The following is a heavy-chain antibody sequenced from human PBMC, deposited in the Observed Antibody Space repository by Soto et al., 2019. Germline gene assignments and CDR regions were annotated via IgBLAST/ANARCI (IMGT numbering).Heavy chain of an antibody. CDR1: GFNFDNYG. Sequence: PGGSLRLSCQASGFNFDNYGMHWVRQAPGKGLEWVAVITYDGSNKYYADSVKGRFTISRDNSKNTLSLQMNSLGAEDTAVYYCAKESGVVQWLVRGNFDSWGQGTLVTVSS. D-gene: IGHD6-19*01. J-gene: IGHJ4*02. V-gene: IGHV3-30*18. CDR2: ITYDGSNK. CDR3: AKESGVVQWLVRGNFDS.